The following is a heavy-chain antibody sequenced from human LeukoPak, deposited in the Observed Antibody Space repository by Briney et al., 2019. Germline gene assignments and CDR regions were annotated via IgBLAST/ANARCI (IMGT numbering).Heavy chain of an antibody. Sequence: GGSLRLSCAASGFTFSSYSMNWVRQAPGKELEWVSYISSSSSTIYYADSVKGRFTISRDNAKNSLYLQMNSLRAEDTAVYYCARGYYYDSSGYPDYWGQGTLVTVSS. CDR3: ARGYYYDSSGYPDY. V-gene: IGHV3-48*04. CDR1: GFTFSSYS. CDR2: ISSSSSTI. J-gene: IGHJ4*02. D-gene: IGHD3-22*01.